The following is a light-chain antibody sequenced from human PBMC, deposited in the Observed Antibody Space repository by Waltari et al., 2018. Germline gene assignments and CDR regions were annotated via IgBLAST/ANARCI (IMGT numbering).Light chain of an antibody. CDR2: GAS. V-gene: IGKV3-15*01. CDR1: QSVSGN. J-gene: IGKJ1*01. CDR3: QQYNNWPPWT. Sequence: EIVMTQSPATLSVPPGERATLSCRASQSVSGNLAWYQQKPGQAPRLLIYGASTRATGIPARFSGSGSGTEFTLTISSLQSEDFGVYYCQQYNNWPPWTFGQGTTVEMK.